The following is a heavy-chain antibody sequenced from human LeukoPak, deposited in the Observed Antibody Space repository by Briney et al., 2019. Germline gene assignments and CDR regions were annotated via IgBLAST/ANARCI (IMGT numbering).Heavy chain of an antibody. D-gene: IGHD3-22*01. J-gene: IGHJ2*01. CDR2: INHSGST. CDR3: ARGHDSSGPDWYFDL. CDR1: GGSISGYY. Sequence: PETLSLTCTVSGGSISGYYWSWIRQPPGKGLEWIGEINHSGSTNYNPSLKSRVTISVDTSKNQFSLKLSSVTAADTAVYYCARGHDSSGPDWYFDLWGRGTLVTVSS. V-gene: IGHV4-34*01.